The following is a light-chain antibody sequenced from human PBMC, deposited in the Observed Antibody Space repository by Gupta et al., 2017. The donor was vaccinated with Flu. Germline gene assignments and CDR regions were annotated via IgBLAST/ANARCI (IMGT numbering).Light chain of an antibody. V-gene: IGLV2-14*01. CDR3: RECTGSGRV. CDR2: EVY. Sequence: QSALPQPASVSGSPGQSITISCTGTSSDVGAYNYVSWYQQHPGNAPKLMIVEVYKRPAGVSNRFSGSKSGNTASLTISGLQAEDEDDYYCRECTGSGRVFGGGTKLTVL. J-gene: IGLJ2*01. CDR1: SSDVGAYNY.